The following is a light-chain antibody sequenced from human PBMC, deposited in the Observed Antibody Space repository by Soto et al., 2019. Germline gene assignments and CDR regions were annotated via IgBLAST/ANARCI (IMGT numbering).Light chain of an antibody. CDR2: GAS. CDR3: QQYGDSLLT. V-gene: IGKV3-20*01. J-gene: IGKJ4*01. Sequence: EIVLTQSPGTLSLSPGEKATLSCRASQSVSNNYLAWYQQKPGQAPRLLIYGASNRATGIPDRFSGSGSGTDFTLTISRLEPEDFAVYYCQQYGDSLLTFGGGTKVDIK. CDR1: QSVSNNY.